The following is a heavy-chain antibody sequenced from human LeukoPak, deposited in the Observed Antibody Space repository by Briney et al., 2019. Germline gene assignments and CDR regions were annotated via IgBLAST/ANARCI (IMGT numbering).Heavy chain of an antibody. CDR2: IKQDGSEK. D-gene: IGHD2-2*01. CDR1: GGSITQTNYW. CDR3: ARDQRYCSSSSCPWEPFDY. V-gene: IGHV3-7*03. Sequence: HPSGTLSLTCDVSGGSITQTNYWTWVRQPPGKGLEWVANIKQDGSEKYYVDSVKGRFTISRDNAKNSLYLQMNSLRAEDTAVYYCARDQRYCSSSSCPWEPFDYWGQGTLVTVSS. J-gene: IGHJ4*02.